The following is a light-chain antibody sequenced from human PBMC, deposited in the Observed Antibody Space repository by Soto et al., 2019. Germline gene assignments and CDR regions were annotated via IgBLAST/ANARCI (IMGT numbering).Light chain of an antibody. Sequence: DIQLTQSPSFLSASLGDRVTITCRASQGIAGSLAWYQQKPGKPPKLLIYAESTLQSGVPSRFSGSGSGTRGTLTISSLQPEDVAIYYCQQAYSPPWTFGQGTKVDIK. J-gene: IGKJ1*01. CDR3: QQAYSPPWT. CDR2: AES. V-gene: IGKV1-9*01. CDR1: QGIAGS.